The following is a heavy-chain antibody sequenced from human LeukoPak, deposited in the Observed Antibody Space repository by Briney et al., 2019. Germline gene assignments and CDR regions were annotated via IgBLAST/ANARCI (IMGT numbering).Heavy chain of an antibody. CDR2: ISYDGSNK. D-gene: IGHD2-15*01. CDR1: GFTFSSYA. CDR3: ARIGVVVAATAHYYYGMDV. Sequence: SGGSLRLSCAASGFTFSSYAMHWVRQAPGKGLEWVAVISYDGSNKYYADSVKGRFTISRDNSKNTLYLQMNSLRAEDTAVYYCARIGVVVAATAHYYYGMDVWGQGTTVTVSS. V-gene: IGHV3-30-3*01. J-gene: IGHJ6*02.